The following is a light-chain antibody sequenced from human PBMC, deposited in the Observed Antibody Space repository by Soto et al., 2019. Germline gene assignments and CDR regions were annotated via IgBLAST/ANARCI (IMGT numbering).Light chain of an antibody. CDR1: SSDVGGYNY. CDR2: DVT. V-gene: IGLV2-14*01. CDR3: ASYSRSATYV. Sequence: QSALTQPASVSGSPGQSITISCTGTSSDVGGYNYVSWYQQHPGKAPKLMIYDVTNRPSGVSSRFSGSKSGNTASLTISGLQAEDEADYYCASYSRSATYVIGTGTKLTVL. J-gene: IGLJ1*01.